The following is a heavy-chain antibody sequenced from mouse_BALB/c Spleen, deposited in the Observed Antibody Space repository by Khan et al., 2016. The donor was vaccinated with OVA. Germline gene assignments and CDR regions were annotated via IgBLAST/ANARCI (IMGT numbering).Heavy chain of an antibody. D-gene: IGHD2-1*01. J-gene: IGHJ3*01. CDR3: ARRGRYGIFVY. CDR1: GYTFTTYW. CDR2: IDPSTGYI. Sequence: VELVESGAELAKPGASVKMSCKASGYTFTTYWMHWVKKRPGQGLEWIGYIDPSTGYIEYNQKFKDKATLTTDKSSTTAYMQLSSLTSEDSAVYYCARRGRYGIFVYWGQGTLVTVSA. V-gene: IGHV1-7*01.